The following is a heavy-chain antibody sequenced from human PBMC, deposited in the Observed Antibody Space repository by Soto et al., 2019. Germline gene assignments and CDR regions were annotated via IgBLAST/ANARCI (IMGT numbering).Heavy chain of an antibody. CDR2: INHSGST. V-gene: IGHV4-34*01. CDR1: GGSFSGYY. D-gene: IGHD3-3*01. CDR3: ARDCAVYDFWSGYRYYYYGMDV. J-gene: IGHJ6*02. Sequence: SETLSLTCAVYGGSFSGYYWSWARPPPGKGLEWIGEINHSGSTNYHPPLKSRVTISVDTSKNQFSLKLSSVTAADTAVYYCARDCAVYDFWSGYRYYYYGMDVWGQGTTVTVSS.